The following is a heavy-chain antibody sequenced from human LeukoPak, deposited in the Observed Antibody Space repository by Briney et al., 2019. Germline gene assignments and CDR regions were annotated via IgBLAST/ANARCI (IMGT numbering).Heavy chain of an antibody. CDR2: FNPSGSST. CDR1: GYTFTSFY. CDR3: ARDSESGWREFDY. J-gene: IGHJ4*02. D-gene: IGHD6-19*01. V-gene: IGHV1-46*01. Sequence: ASVKVSCKASGYTFTSFYMHWVRQAPGQGLEWMGIFNPSGSSTTYAQKFQGRVTMTRDTSTSIVYMELRSLRSDDTAVYYCARDSESGWREFDYWGQGTLVTVSS.